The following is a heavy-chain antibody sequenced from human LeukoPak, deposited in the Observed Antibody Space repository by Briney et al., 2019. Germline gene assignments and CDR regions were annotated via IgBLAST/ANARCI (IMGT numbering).Heavy chain of an antibody. J-gene: IGHJ4*02. CDR2: IRSKANSYAT. D-gene: IGHD3-22*01. V-gene: IGHV3-73*01. Sequence: PGGSLRLSCAASGFTFSGSAMHWVRQASGKGLEWGGLIRSKANSYATAYAASVKGRFTISRDDSKNTAYLQMNSLKTEDTAVYYCTSLDYYDSSGYYFWGQGTLVTVSS. CDR1: GFTFSGSA. CDR3: TSLDYYDSSGYYF.